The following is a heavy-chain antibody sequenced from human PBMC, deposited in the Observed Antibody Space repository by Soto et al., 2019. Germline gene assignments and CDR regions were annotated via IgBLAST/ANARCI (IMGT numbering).Heavy chain of an antibody. Sequence: EVHLLESGGGLVQPGGSLRLSCAASGFTFSSCAMSWVRQAPGKGLEWVSTISGSGGSTYYADSVKGRFTISRDNSKNTLYLQMNSLRAEDTAIYYCAKADSSDWYSDYWGQGTLVIVS. V-gene: IGHV3-23*01. CDR3: AKADSSDWYSDY. J-gene: IGHJ4*02. CDR2: ISGSGGST. CDR1: GFTFSSCA. D-gene: IGHD3-22*01.